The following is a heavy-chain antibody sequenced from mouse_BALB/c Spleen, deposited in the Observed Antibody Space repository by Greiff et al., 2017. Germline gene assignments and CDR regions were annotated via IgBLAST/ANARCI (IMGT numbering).Heavy chain of an antibody. Sequence: VQLVESGAELAKPGASVKMSCKASGYTFTSYWMHWVKQRPGQGLEWIGYINPSTGYTEYNQKFKDKATLTADKSSSTAYMQLSSLTSEDSAVYYCARRKVYYGYDGFAYWGQGTLVTVSA. CDR2: INPSTGYT. CDR1: GYTFTSYW. D-gene: IGHD2-2*01. J-gene: IGHJ3*01. V-gene: IGHV1-7*01. CDR3: ARRKVYYGYDGFAY.